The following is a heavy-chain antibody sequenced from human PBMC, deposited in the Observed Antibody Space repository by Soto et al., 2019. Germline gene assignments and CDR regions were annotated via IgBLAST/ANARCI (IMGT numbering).Heavy chain of an antibody. Sequence: EVQLVESGGGLVKPGGSLRLSCAASGFTFSNAWMSWVRQAPGKGLEWVGRIKSKTDGGTTDYAAPVKGRFTISRDDSKNTLYLQMNSLKTEDTAVYYCTTSPYYDILTGYYTFIDYWGQGTLVTVSS. CDR3: TTSPYYDILTGYYTFIDY. CDR2: IKSKTDGGTT. J-gene: IGHJ4*02. D-gene: IGHD3-9*01. CDR1: GFTFSNAW. V-gene: IGHV3-15*01.